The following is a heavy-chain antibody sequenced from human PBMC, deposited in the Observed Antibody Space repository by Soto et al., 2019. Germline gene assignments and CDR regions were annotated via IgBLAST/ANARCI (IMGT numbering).Heavy chain of an antibody. CDR1: GGPISRYY. D-gene: IGHD4-4*01. CDR3: ARDYSNYDHYYLAV. V-gene: IGHV4-59*01. J-gene: IGHJ6*03. Sequence: SETLSLTCTVSGGPISRYYWSWIRQPPGKGLEWIGYIYYSGSTNYNPSLKSRVTISVDTSKNQFSLKLSSVTAADTAVYYCARDYSNYDHYYLAVPGKGTTVPVSS. CDR2: IYYSGST.